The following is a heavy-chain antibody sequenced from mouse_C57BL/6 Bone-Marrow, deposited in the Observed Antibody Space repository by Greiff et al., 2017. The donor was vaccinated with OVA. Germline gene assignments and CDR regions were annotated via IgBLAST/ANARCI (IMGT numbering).Heavy chain of an antibody. CDR2: IYPGDGDT. Sequence: QVQLQQSGPELVKPGASVKISCKASGYAFSSSWMNWVKQRPGKGLEWIGRIYPGDGDTNYNGKFKGKATLTADKSSSTAYMQLSSLTSEDSAVYSCARWTTGKSDYWGQGTTLTVSS. CDR1: GYAFSSSW. D-gene: IGHD4-1*02. V-gene: IGHV1-82*01. J-gene: IGHJ2*01. CDR3: ARWTTGKSDY.